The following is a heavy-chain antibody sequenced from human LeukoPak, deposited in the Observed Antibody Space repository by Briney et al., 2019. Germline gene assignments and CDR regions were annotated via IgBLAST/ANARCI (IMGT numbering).Heavy chain of an antibody. CDR1: GFTFSNAW. V-gene: IGHV3-15*01. J-gene: IGHJ4*02. CDR3: TTDLQDYDYVWGSYAR. Sequence: PGGSLRLSCAASGFTFSNAWMSWVRQAPGKGLGWVGRIKSKTDGGTTDYAAPVKGRFTISRDDSKNTLYLQMNSLKTEDTAVYYCTTDLQDYDYVWGSYARWGQGTLVTVSS. CDR2: IKSKTDGGTT. D-gene: IGHD3-16*01.